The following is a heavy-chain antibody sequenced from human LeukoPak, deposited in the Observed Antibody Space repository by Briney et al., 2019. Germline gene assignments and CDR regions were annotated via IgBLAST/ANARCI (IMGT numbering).Heavy chain of an antibody. V-gene: IGHV1-46*01. CDR3: AREGGDIVATIEYWFDP. J-gene: IGHJ5*02. CDR1: GYTFTSYY. D-gene: IGHD5-12*01. Sequence: ASVKVSCKASGYTFTSYYMHWVRQAPGQGLEWMGIINPSGGSTSYAQKFQGRVAMTRDTSTSTVYMELSSLRSEDTAVYYCAREGGDIVATIEYWFDPWGQGTLVTVSS. CDR2: INPSGGST.